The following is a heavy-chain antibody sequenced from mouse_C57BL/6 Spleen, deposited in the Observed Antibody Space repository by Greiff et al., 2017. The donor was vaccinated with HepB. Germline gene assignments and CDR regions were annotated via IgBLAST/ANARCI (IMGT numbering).Heavy chain of an antibody. CDR1: GYTFTSYW. D-gene: IGHD2-3*01. CDR3: AREGLLRAMDY. J-gene: IGHJ4*01. Sequence: VKLQQPGAELVRPGSSVKLSCKASGYTFTSYWMHWVKQRPIQGLEWIGNIDPSDSETHYNQKFKDKATLTVDKSSSTAYMQLSSLTSEDSAVYYCAREGLLRAMDYWGQGTSVTVSS. CDR2: IDPSDSET. V-gene: IGHV1-52*01.